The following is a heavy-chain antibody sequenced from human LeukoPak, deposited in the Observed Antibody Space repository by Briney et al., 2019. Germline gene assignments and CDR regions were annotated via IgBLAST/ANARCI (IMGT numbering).Heavy chain of an antibody. Sequence: ASVKVSCKASGYTFTGYYMHWVRQAPGQGLEWMGRFNPNSGGTNYAQKFQGRVTMTEDTSTDTAYMELSSLRSEDTAVYYCATGRHCSGGSCYPYYYYMDVWGKGTTVTVSS. CDR3: ATGRHCSGGSCYPYYYYMDV. V-gene: IGHV1-2*06. J-gene: IGHJ6*03. CDR1: GYTFTGYY. D-gene: IGHD2-15*01. CDR2: FNPNSGGT.